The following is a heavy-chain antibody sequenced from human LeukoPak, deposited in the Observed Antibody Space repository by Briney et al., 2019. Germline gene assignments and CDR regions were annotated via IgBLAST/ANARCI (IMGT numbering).Heavy chain of an antibody. D-gene: IGHD5-18*01. V-gene: IGHV1-18*01. Sequence: ASVKVSCKASGYTFTSHGISWVRQAPGQGLEWMGWISTYNGNTNYAQKLQGRVSMTTDTSTSTAYMDLRSLRSDDTAVYYCARVIEGGYSYGSYYYYMDVWGKGTTVTISS. CDR3: ARVIEGGYSYGSYYYYMDV. CDR2: ISTYNGNT. CDR1: GYTFTSHG. J-gene: IGHJ6*03.